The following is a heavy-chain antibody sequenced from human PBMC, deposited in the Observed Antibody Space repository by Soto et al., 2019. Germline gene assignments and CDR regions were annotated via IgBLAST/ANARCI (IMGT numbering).Heavy chain of an antibody. D-gene: IGHD2-21*02. CDR2: IYWDDDK. CDR3: IQSRCGGDCLQSYASYYYYGMDV. J-gene: IGHJ6*02. Sequence: QITLKESGPTLVKPTQTLTLTCTFSAFSLSTGGVGVGWIRQPPGKALEWLALIYWDDDKRYSPSLRSRLTINKDTSNKHVVLTMTNMDPVDTATYYCIQSRCGGDCLQSYASYYYYGMDVWGQGTTVTVSS. CDR1: AFSLSTGGVG. V-gene: IGHV2-5*02.